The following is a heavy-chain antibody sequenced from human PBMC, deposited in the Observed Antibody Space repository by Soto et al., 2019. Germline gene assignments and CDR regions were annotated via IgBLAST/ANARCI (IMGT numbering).Heavy chain of an antibody. CDR1: GYTFTSYG. J-gene: IGHJ4*02. Sequence: QVQLVQSGAEVKKPGASVKVSCKASGYTFTSYGISWVRQAPGQGLEGMGWISAYNGNTNYGQKLQGRVTMTTDTSTSTAYMELRSLRSDDTAVYYCARDSSVAAAGLVFDYWGQGTLVTVSS. CDR3: ARDSSVAAAGLVFDY. D-gene: IGHD6-13*01. CDR2: ISAYNGNT. V-gene: IGHV1-18*01.